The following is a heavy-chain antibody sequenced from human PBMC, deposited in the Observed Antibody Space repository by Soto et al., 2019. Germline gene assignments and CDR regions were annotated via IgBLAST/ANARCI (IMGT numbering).Heavy chain of an antibody. Sequence: QVQLVQSGAEVKKPGSSVKVSCKASVGTFSSYTISWVRQAPGQGLEWMGRIIPILGIANYAQKFPGRVTITPDKSTSTAYMELSSLRSEDTAVYYCASLTAVGGGHYGMDVWGQGTTVTVS. D-gene: IGHD3-16*01. V-gene: IGHV1-69*02. J-gene: IGHJ6*02. CDR3: ASLTAVGGGHYGMDV. CDR1: VGTFSSYT. CDR2: IIPILGIA.